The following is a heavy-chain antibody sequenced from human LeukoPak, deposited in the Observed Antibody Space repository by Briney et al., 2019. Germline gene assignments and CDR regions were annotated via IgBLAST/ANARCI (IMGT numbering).Heavy chain of an antibody. CDR2: ISSRSNPI. J-gene: IGHJ4*02. CDR3: ARGPEYGSSPHYFDY. V-gene: IGHV3-48*04. D-gene: IGHD6-6*01. CDR1: GFTFSSYS. Sequence: TGGSLRLSCAASGFTFSSYSVNWVRQAPGKGLEWVSYISSRSNPIYYADSVKGRFTISRDNAKNSLYLQMNSLRAEDTAVYYCARGPEYGSSPHYFDYWGQGTLVTVSS.